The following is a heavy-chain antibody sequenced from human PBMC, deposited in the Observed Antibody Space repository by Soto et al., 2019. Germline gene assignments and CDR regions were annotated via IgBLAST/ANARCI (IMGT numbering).Heavy chain of an antibody. CDR2: MNPNSGNT. V-gene: IGHV1-8*01. CDR1: GYTFTSYD. CDR3: AREIAVAGFDY. J-gene: IGHJ4*02. Sequence: QVQLVQSGAEVKKPGASVKVSCKASGYTFTSYDINWVRQATGQGLEWMGWMNPNSGNTASTQKFQGRVTMTRNTSISTAYMELSSLRSEDTAVFYCAREIAVAGFDYWGQGTLVTVSS. D-gene: IGHD6-19*01.